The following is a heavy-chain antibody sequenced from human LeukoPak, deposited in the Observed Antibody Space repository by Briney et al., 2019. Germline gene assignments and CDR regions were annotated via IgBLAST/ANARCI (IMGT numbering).Heavy chain of an antibody. CDR2: IKQDGSEK. J-gene: IGHJ4*02. CDR3: AREDKYSTSSGY. D-gene: IGHD6-6*01. Sequence: GGSLRLSCAASGFTFSSYAMSWVRQAPGKGLEWVANIKQDGSEKYYVDSVKGRFTISRDNAKNSLYLQMNSLRAEDTAVYYCAREDKYSTSSGYWGQGTLITASS. V-gene: IGHV3-7*01. CDR1: GFTFSSYA.